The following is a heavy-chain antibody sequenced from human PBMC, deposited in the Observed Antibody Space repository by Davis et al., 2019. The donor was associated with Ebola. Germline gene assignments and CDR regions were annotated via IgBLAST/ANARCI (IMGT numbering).Heavy chain of an antibody. D-gene: IGHD3-16*01. Sequence: MPSQTLSLTCAVYGGSFSGYYRSWIRQPPGKGMEWIGEINHSGSTNYNPSLKSRVTISVDTSKNQFSLKLSSVTAADTAVYYCAREGRWGRFDPWGQGTLVTVSS. CDR1: GGSFSGYY. CDR3: AREGRWGRFDP. J-gene: IGHJ5*02. CDR2: INHSGST. V-gene: IGHV4-34*01.